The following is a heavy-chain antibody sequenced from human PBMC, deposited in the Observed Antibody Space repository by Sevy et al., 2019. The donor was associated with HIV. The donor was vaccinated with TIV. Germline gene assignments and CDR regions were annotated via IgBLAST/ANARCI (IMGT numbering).Heavy chain of an antibody. CDR1: GLTFRNLW. D-gene: IGHD3-10*01. V-gene: IGHV3-7*01. CDR2: IKQDGSDK. Sequence: GGSLRLSCAVSGLTFRNLWMSWVRQAPGKGLEWVANIKQDGSDKYYVDSVRGRFTISRDNAKNSLFLQVNSLGADDTAVYYCARSYFGSGTGYGMDVWGRGTTVTVSS. J-gene: IGHJ6*02. CDR3: ARSYFGSGTGYGMDV.